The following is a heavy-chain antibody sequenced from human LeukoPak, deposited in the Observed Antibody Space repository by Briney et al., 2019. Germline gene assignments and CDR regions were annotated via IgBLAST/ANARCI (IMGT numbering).Heavy chain of an antibody. V-gene: IGHV3-23*01. CDR1: GFTFSDHA. D-gene: IGHD2-2*02. J-gene: IGHJ3*01. Sequence: GGSLRLSCAASGFTFSDHAMSWVRQAPAKGLEWVSSINGNGGGSYYIDSVKGRFTVSRDNSKNTLYLQMNSLRAEDTAVYYCAKGRTEYAYTSDALDVWGHGTMITVSS. CDR2: INGNGGGS. CDR3: AKGRTEYAYTSDALDV.